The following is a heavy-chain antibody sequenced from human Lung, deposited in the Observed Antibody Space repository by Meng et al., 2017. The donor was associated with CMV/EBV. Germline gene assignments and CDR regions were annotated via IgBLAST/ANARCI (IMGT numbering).Heavy chain of an antibody. D-gene: IGHD3-10*01. J-gene: IGHJ1*01. Sequence: GPARVKPSAPLSPTCAVPGCPITNNNWWAWARPPPGKGLGWIGEIPHRGSSAYNPSLKSRVSMSIDKSKNQFSLKLTSVPAADTAMYHCLRRSGGSVWGQGTLVTVSS. CDR3: LRRSGGSV. CDR1: GCPITNNNW. V-gene: IGHV4-4*02. CDR2: IPHRGSS.